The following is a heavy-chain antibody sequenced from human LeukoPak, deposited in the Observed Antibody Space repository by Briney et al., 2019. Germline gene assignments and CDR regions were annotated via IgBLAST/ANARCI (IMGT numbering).Heavy chain of an antibody. CDR2: IYYSGST. Sequence: SETLSLTCTVSGGSISSSSYYWGWIRQPPGKGLEWTGSIYYSGSTYYNPSLKSRVTISVDTSKNQFSLKLSSVTAADTAVYYCARHRRGIQLWVDYWGQGTLVTVSS. CDR3: ARHRRGIQLWVDY. J-gene: IGHJ4*02. V-gene: IGHV4-39*01. CDR1: GGSISSSSYY. D-gene: IGHD5-18*01.